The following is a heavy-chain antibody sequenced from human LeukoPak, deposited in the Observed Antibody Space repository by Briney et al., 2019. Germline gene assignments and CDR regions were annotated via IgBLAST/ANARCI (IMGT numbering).Heavy chain of an antibody. CDR2: ILGSGGGT. CDR3: ATTPGAYYYYHMDV. J-gene: IGHJ6*02. CDR1: GFTFSSYA. D-gene: IGHD3-10*01. V-gene: IGHV3-23*01. Sequence: GGSLRLSCAASGFTFSSYAMSWVRQAPGKGLEWVSAILGSGGGTYYTDSVKGRFTISRDNSKNTLYLQMNSLRAEDAAVYYCATTPGAYYYYHMDVWGQGTTVTVSS.